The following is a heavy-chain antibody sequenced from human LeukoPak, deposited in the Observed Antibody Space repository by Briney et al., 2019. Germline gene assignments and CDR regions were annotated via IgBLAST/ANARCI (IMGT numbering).Heavy chain of an antibody. CDR2: IYSGGST. D-gene: IGHD6-13*01. V-gene: IGHV3-66*01. Sequence: GGSLRLSCAASEFSVGSNYMTWVRQAPGKGLEWVSLIYSGGSTYYADSVKGRFTISRDNSKNTLYLQMNSLRAADTAVYYCARGYSSSWYYLDYWGQGTLVTVSS. CDR1: EFSVGSNY. J-gene: IGHJ4*02. CDR3: ARGYSSSWYYLDY.